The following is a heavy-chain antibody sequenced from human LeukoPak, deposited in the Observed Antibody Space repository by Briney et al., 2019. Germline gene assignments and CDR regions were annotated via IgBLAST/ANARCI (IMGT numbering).Heavy chain of an antibody. CDR1: GFTFSNYN. D-gene: IGHD3-10*01. CDR2: ISSSGSTI. CDR3: ASSSYYGSGSCFDY. V-gene: IGHV3-48*04. J-gene: IGHJ4*02. Sequence: GGSLRLSCAASGFTFSNYNMNWVRQAPGKGLEWVSYISSSGSTIYYADSVKGRFTISRDNAKNSLYLQMNSLRAEDTAVYYCASSSYYGSGSCFDYWGQGTLVTVSS.